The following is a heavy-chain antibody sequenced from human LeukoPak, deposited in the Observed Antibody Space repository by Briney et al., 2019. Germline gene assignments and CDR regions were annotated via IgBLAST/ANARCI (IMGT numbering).Heavy chain of an antibody. CDR1: GFTFSNAW. CDR2: ISSSGSTI. CDR3: AREGYGSGSYYETAFDI. D-gene: IGHD3-10*01. V-gene: IGHV3-11*04. Sequence: GGSLRLSCAASGFTFSNAWMSWVRQAPGKGLEWVSYISSSGSTIYYADSVKGRFTISRDNAKNSLYLQMNSLRAEDTAVYYCAREGYGSGSYYETAFDIWGQGTMVTVSS. J-gene: IGHJ3*02.